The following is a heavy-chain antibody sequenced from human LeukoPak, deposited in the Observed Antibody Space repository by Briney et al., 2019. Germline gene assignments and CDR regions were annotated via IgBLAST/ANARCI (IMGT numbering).Heavy chain of an antibody. V-gene: IGHV3-48*04. CDR3: TRDYSGNDHGIDN. CDR1: GFTFSSYS. Sequence: GGSLRLSCAASGFTFSSYSMNWVRQAPGKGLEWVSHITASGTAMFYADSVKGRFTISRDNAKNSVYLQMSSLRAEDTAVYYCTRDYSGNDHGIDNWGQGTLVTVSS. D-gene: IGHD5-12*01. CDR2: ITASGTAM. J-gene: IGHJ4*02.